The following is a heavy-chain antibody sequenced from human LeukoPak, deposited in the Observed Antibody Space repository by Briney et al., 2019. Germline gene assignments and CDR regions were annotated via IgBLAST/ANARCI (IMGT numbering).Heavy chain of an antibody. Sequence: GESLKIPCKGSGYSFASYWIGWVRQLPGKGLEWMGIIYPGDSDNRYSPSFQGQVTVSANKSISTTYMKWSSLKASDTAIYYCARRFRSGPYCDYGGQGTLVTVPS. CDR1: GYSFASYW. CDR3: ARRFRSGPYCDY. D-gene: IGHD1-26*01. V-gene: IGHV5-51*01. CDR2: IYPGDSDN. J-gene: IGHJ4*02.